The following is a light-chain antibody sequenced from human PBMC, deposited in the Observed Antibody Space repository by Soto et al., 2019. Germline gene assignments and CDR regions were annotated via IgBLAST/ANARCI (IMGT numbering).Light chain of an antibody. CDR2: DNN. CDR1: SSNIENNY. V-gene: IGLV1-51*01. Sequence: QSVLTQPPSVSAPPGQKVTISCSGSSSNIENNYVSWYQQLPGTAPKLLIYDNNKRPSGIPDRFSGSKSGTSATLGITGLQTGDEAEYYCGTWDNSLSAGVFGGGTQLTVL. CDR3: GTWDNSLSAGV. J-gene: IGLJ2*01.